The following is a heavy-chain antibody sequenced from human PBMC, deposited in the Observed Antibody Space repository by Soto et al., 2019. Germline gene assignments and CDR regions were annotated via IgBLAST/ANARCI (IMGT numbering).Heavy chain of an antibody. CDR3: ARGGYRTLAWFDP. Sequence: QVQVQESGPGLVKPSETLSLTCTVSGGSISNYYWSWIRQSPGKGLEWIANIYHRGTTNYNLSLNGRVSISIDSSKNQVSLRLKSVTAADTAVYYCARGGYRTLAWFDPWGQGTLVTVSS. CDR1: GGSISNYY. D-gene: IGHD5-18*01. CDR2: IYHRGTT. J-gene: IGHJ5*02. V-gene: IGHV4-59*01.